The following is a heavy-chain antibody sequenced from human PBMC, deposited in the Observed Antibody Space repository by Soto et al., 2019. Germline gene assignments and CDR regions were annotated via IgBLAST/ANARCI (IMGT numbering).Heavy chain of an antibody. CDR2: ISYDESNK. CDR3: ARDRRIAAAGLYFDY. CDR1: GFTFSSYA. V-gene: IGHV3-30-3*01. Sequence: QVQLVESGGGVIQPGRSLRLSCAASGFTFSSYAMHWVRQAPGKGLEWVALISYDESNKYYADSVKGRFTISRDNSKNTLYLQMNSLRAEDTAVYYCARDRRIAAAGLYFDYWGQGTLVTVSS. J-gene: IGHJ4*02. D-gene: IGHD6-13*01.